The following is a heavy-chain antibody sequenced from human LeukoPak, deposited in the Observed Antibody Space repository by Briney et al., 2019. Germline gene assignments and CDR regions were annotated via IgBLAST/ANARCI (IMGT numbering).Heavy chain of an antibody. CDR1: GFTFSNYD. D-gene: IGHD4-17*01. J-gene: IGHJ4*02. V-gene: IGHV3-30*04. CDR3: ARDLATVTYNFDY. Sequence: GGSLRLSCAASGFTFSNYDMHWVRQAPGKGLEGVAVISYAGNNKYYADSVKGRFTISRDNSKNTLFLQMNSLRAEDTAVYYCARDLATVTYNFDYWGQGTLVTVSS. CDR2: ISYAGNNK.